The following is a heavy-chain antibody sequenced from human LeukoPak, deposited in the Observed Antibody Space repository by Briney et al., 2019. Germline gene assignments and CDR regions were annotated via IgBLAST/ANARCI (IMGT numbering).Heavy chain of an antibody. Sequence: ASVKVSCKASGYTFTGYYMHWVRQAPGQGLEWMGWINPNSGGTNYAQKFQGRVTMTRDTSISTAYMELSRLRSDDTAVDYWARELRAGGAGNDYWGQGTLVTVSS. D-gene: IGHD6-19*01. V-gene: IGHV1-2*02. CDR1: GYTFTGYY. J-gene: IGHJ4*02. CDR2: INPNSGGT. CDR3: ARELRAGGAGNDY.